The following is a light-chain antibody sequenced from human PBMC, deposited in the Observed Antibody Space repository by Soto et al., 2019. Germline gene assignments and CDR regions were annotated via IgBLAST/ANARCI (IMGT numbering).Light chain of an antibody. CDR2: DAS. CDR3: QQYNTSPGT. V-gene: IGKV1-5*01. Sequence: IQSTRSPSTLSSSVGYTFTITCRARQIISRWLSWHQQKPGKAPNLLIYDASALKRGVPPRFSGSGSGTEFTLTISSLQPDDFATYYCQQYNTSPGTFGQGT. CDR1: QIISRW. J-gene: IGKJ5*01.